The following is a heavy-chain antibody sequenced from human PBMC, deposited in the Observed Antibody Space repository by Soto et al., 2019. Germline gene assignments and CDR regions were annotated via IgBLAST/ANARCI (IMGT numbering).Heavy chain of an antibody. V-gene: IGHV4-31*03. Sequence: SETLSLTCTVSGGSISSGGYYWSWIRQHPGKGLEWIGYIYYSGSTYYNPSLKSRVTISVDTSKNQFSLKLSSVTAADTAVYYCARDCHSTTIFGVANWFDPWGQGTLVTVSS. CDR3: ARDCHSTTIFGVANWFDP. CDR2: IYYSGST. J-gene: IGHJ5*02. CDR1: GGSISSGGYY. D-gene: IGHD3-3*01.